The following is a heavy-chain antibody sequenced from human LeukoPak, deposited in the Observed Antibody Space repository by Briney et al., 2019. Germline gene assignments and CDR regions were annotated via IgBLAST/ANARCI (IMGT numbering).Heavy chain of an antibody. CDR2: INHSGST. Sequence: SETLSLTCAVYGGSFSGHYWSWIRQPPGKGLEWIGEINHSGSTNYNPSLKSRVTISVDTSKNQFSLKLSSVTAADTAVYYCARSRGWNPFDYWGQGTLVTVSS. CDR3: ARSRGWNPFDY. CDR1: GGSFSGHY. J-gene: IGHJ4*02. D-gene: IGHD1-1*01. V-gene: IGHV4-34*01.